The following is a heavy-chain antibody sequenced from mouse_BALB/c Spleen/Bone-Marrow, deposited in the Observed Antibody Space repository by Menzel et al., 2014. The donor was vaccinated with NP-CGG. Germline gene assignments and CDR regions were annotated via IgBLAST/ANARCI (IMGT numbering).Heavy chain of an antibody. CDR2: IRLKSNNYAT. CDR3: TRGIYYGNYYAMDY. V-gene: IGHV6-6*02. Sequence: DVHLVESGGGLVQPGGSMKLSCAASGFTFSNYWMNWVRQSPEKGLEWVAEIRLKSNNYATHYAESVKGRFTISRDDSKSTVYLQMNNLRAEDTGIYYCTRGIYYGNYYAMDYWGQGTSVTVSS. J-gene: IGHJ4*01. CDR1: GFTFSNYW. D-gene: IGHD2-1*01.